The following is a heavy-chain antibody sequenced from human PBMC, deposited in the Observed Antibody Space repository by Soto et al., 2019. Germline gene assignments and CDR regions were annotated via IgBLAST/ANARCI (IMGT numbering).Heavy chain of an antibody. D-gene: IGHD3-9*01. V-gene: IGHV3-23*01. CDR2: ISGSGGST. CDR3: AKAYYDILTGYSNPDY. J-gene: IGHJ4*02. Sequence: PGGSLRLSCAASGFTFSSYAMSWVRQAPGKGLEWVSAISGSGGSTYYADSVKGRFTISRDNSKNTLYLQMNSLRAEDTAVYYCAKAYYDILTGYSNPDYWGQGTLVTVSS. CDR1: GFTFSSYA.